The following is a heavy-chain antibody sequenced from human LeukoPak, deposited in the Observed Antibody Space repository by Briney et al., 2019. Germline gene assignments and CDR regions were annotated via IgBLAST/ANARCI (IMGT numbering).Heavy chain of an antibody. CDR1: GFTFSSFS. J-gene: IGHJ4*02. D-gene: IGHD1-14*01. CDR3: ARDQSRTPDY. Sequence: GRSLRLSCAASGFTFSSFSMHWVRQAPGKGLEWVAVISFDGSNKYYADSGKGRFTISRDNSKNTLCPQMNSLRAEDTAVYYCARDQSRTPDYWGQGTLVTVSS. V-gene: IGHV3-30-3*01. CDR2: ISFDGSNK.